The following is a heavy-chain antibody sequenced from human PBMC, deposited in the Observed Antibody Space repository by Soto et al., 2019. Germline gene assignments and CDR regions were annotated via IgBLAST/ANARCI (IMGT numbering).Heavy chain of an antibody. CDR1: GGSISSGDYY. CDR2: IYYSGST. V-gene: IGHV4-30-4*01. CDR3: ARDRSIAARGVFDY. D-gene: IGHD6-6*01. J-gene: IGHJ4*02. Sequence: PSETLSLTCTVSGGSISSGDYYWSWIRQPPGKGLEWIGYIYYSGSTYYNPSLKSRVTISVDTSKNQFSLKLSSVTAADTAVYYCARDRSIAARGVFDYWGQGTLVTVSS.